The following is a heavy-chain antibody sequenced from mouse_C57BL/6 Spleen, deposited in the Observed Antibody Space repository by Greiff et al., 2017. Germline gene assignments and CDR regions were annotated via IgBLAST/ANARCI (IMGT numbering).Heavy chain of an antibody. CDR2: INPNNGGT. D-gene: IGHD2-4*01. V-gene: IGHV1-18*01. CDR3: ARNDYDPYYYAMDY. CDR1: GYTFTDYN. J-gene: IGHJ4*01. Sequence: VQLQQSGPELVKPGASVKIPCKASGYTFTDYNMDWVKQSHGKSLEWIGDINPNNGGTIYNQKFKGKATLTVDKSSSTAYMELRSLTSEDTAVYYCARNDYDPYYYAMDYWGQGTSVTVSS.